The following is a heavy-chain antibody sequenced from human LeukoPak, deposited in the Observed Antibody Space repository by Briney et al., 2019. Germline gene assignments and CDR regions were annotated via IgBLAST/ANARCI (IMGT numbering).Heavy chain of an antibody. CDR2: ICFGRDYM. Sequence: GGSLRLSCITSGFTFSTHALDSVRKALGKGLQWVAAICFGRDYMYYADSVKGRFTISRDNAKNSVYLQMNSLRAEDTAVYYCAKVGSGNHRYVSGDFDSWGQGTLVTVSS. D-gene: IGHD3-10*01. V-gene: IGHV3-21*06. J-gene: IGHJ4*02. CDR3: AKVGSGNHRYVSGDFDS. CDR1: GFTFSTHA.